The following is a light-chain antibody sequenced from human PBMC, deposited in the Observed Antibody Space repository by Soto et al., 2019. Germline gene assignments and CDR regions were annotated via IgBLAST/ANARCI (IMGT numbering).Light chain of an antibody. Sequence: DIQMTQSPSSVSASIGDRVTITCRASQDISSLLAWYQQKPGKAPKLPIYGASTLQSGVPSRFSGSGSGTHFTLTISSLQPEDFATYFCQQADSFPLTFGGGTKVEIK. J-gene: IGKJ4*01. V-gene: IGKV1D-12*01. CDR2: GAS. CDR1: QDISSL. CDR3: QQADSFPLT.